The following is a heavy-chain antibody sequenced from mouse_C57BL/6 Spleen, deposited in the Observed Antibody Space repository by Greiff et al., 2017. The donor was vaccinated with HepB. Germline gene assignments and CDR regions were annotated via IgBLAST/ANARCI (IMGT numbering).Heavy chain of an antibody. CDR3: ARDGAWFAY. CDR2: ISDGGSYT. V-gene: IGHV5-4*01. J-gene: IGHJ3*01. Sequence: EVKFVESGGGLVKPGGSLKLSCAASGFTFSSYAMSWVRQTPEKRLEWVATISDGGSYTYYPDNVKGRFTISRDNAKNNLYLQMSHLKSEDTAMYYCARDGAWFAYWGQGTLVTVSA. CDR1: GFTFSSYA.